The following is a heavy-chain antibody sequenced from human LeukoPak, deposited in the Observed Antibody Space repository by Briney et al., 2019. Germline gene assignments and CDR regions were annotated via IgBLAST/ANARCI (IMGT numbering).Heavy chain of an antibody. Sequence: SVKVSCKASGGTFSSYAISWVRQAPGQGLEWMGGIIPIFGTANYAQKFQGRVTITTDESTSTAYMELSSLRSEDTAVYYCARGDPGGPRITMVRPGVWFDPWGQGTLVTVSS. CDR3: ARGDPGGPRITMVRPGVWFDP. V-gene: IGHV1-69*05. J-gene: IGHJ5*02. D-gene: IGHD3-10*01. CDR2: IIPIFGTA. CDR1: GGTFSSYA.